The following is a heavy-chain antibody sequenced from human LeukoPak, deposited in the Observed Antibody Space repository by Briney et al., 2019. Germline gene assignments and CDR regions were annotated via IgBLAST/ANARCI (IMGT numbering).Heavy chain of an antibody. CDR2: IYYSGST. CDR3: AREKRVVVAAKPVTYMDV. J-gene: IGHJ6*03. V-gene: IGHV4-31*11. Sequence: SETLSLTCGVYGGSFRSYYWSWIRQHPGKGLEWIGYIYYSGSTYYNPSLKSRLTISVDTSKNQFSLKLSSVTAADTAVYYCAREKRVVVAAKPVTYMDVWGKGTTVTVSS. CDR1: GGSFRSYY. D-gene: IGHD2-15*01.